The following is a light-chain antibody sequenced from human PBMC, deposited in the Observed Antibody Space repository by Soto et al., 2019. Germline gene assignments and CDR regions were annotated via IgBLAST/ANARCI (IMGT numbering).Light chain of an antibody. V-gene: IGKV3-20*01. CDR1: QSVSSTH. Sequence: EIVLTQSPGTLSLSPGERATLSCRASQSVSSTHLAWYQQKPGQAPRLLVYGASGRATGIPDRFSVSGSGTDFTLTISRLEPEDFAVYYCQQYGSSRTWTFGQGTKVEIK. CDR3: QQYGSSRTWT. CDR2: GAS. J-gene: IGKJ1*01.